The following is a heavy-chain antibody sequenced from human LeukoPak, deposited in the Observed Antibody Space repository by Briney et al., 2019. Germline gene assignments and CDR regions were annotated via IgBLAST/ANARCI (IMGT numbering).Heavy chain of an antibody. J-gene: IGHJ6*04. CDR1: GGSFSGYY. V-gene: IGHV4-34*01. CDR2: INHSGST. CDR3: ARGPEHCSGGSCYSRVDYCYYGMDV. Sequence: SETLSLTYAVYGGSFSGYYWSWIRQPPGKGLEGIGEINHSGSTNYNPSLKSRVTISVDTSKNQFSLKLSSVTAADTAVYYCARGPEHCSGGSCYSRVDYCYYGMDVWGKGTTVTVSS. D-gene: IGHD2-15*01.